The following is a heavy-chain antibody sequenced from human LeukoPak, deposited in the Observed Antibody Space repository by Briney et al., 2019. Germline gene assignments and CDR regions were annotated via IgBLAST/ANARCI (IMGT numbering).Heavy chain of an antibody. V-gene: IGHV3-23*01. Sequence: GGSLRLSCAASGFTFSSYAMSWVRQAPGKGLEWVSAISGSGGSTYYADSVKGRFTISRDNSKNTLYLQMNSLRAEDTAVYYCAKGRTYYYGSGSDDAFDIWGQGTMVTVSS. J-gene: IGHJ3*02. CDR3: AKGRTYYYGSGSDDAFDI. CDR2: ISGSGGST. D-gene: IGHD3-10*01. CDR1: GFTFSSYA.